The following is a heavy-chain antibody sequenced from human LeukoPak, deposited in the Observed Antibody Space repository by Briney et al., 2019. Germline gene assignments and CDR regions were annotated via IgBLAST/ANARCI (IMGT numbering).Heavy chain of an antibody. CDR2: ISASGSST. Sequence: PGGSLRLSCAASGFTFRSYAMSWVRQAPGKGLEWVSAISASGSSTYYADSVKGRFTISRDNSKNTLYLQMNSLRADDTAVFYCANEKSWELSPLGYWGQGTLVTVSS. D-gene: IGHD1-26*01. CDR1: GFTFRSYA. V-gene: IGHV3-23*01. CDR3: ANEKSWELSPLGY. J-gene: IGHJ4*02.